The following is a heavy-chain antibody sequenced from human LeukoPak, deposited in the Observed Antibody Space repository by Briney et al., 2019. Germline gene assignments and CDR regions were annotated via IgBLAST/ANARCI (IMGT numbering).Heavy chain of an antibody. J-gene: IGHJ4*02. CDR1: GFPFSSHG. Sequence: GGSLRLSCAGSGFPFSSHGMNWVRQAPGKGLEWVSAISGSGGSTHYSDSVKGRFTISRDNSKNTLYLQMNSLRAEDTAVYYCARRAGAYSHPYDYWGQGTLVTVSS. CDR3: ARRAGAYSHPYDY. CDR2: ISGSGGST. D-gene: IGHD4/OR15-4a*01. V-gene: IGHV3-23*01.